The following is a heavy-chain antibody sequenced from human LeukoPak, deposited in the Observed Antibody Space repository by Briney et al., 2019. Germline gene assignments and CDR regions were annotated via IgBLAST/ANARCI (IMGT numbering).Heavy chain of an antibody. V-gene: IGHV4-34*01. CDR2: INHSGST. D-gene: IGHD6-13*01. J-gene: IGHJ5*02. CDR3: ARGGLYSSSWYRLGTFHP. Sequence: SETLSLTCAVYGGSFSGYYWSWIRQPPGKGLEWIGEINHSGSTNYNPSLKSRVTISVDTSKNQFSLKLSSVTAADTAVYYCARGGLYSSSWYRLGTFHPWGQGTLVTVSS. CDR1: GGSFSGYY.